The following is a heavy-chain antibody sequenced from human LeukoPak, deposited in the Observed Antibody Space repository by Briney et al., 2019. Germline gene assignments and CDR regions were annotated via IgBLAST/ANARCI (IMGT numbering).Heavy chain of an antibody. D-gene: IGHD3-22*01. J-gene: IGHJ4*02. CDR3: ARGGYDSSGYYYPRDFDY. V-gene: IGHV1-2*02. Sequence: ASVKVSCKASGYTFTGYYMHWVRQAPGQGLEWMGWINPNSGGTNYAQKFQGRVTMTRDTSISTAYMELSRLRSDDTAVYYCARGGYDSSGYYYPRDFDYWGQGTLVTVSS. CDR1: GYTFTGYY. CDR2: INPNSGGT.